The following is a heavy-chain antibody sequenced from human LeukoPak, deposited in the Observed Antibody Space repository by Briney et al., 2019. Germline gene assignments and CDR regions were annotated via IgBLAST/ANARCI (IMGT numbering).Heavy chain of an antibody. V-gene: IGHV1-2*02. CDR3: ARGYDFWSGYLLYYFDY. D-gene: IGHD3-3*01. CDR1: GYTFTGYY. CDR2: INPNSGGT. Sequence: ASVKVSCKASGYTFTGYYMHWVRQAPGQGLEWMGWINPNSGGTNYAQKFQGRVTMTRDTSISTAYMELSSLRSEDTAVYYCARGYDFWSGYLLYYFDYWGQGTLVTVSS. J-gene: IGHJ4*02.